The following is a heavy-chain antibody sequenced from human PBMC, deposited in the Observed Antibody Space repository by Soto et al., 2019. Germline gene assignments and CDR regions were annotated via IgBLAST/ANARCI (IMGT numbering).Heavy chain of an antibody. CDR1: GGSFSGYY. V-gene: IGHV4-34*01. CDR2: INHSGST. Sequence: QVQLQQWGAGLLKPSETLSLTCAVYGGSFSGYYWSWIRQPPGKGLEWIGEINHSGSTNYNPSLKSRVTISVDTSKNQFSLKLSSVTAADTAVYYCARAELVLLWFGEFPDAFDIWGQGTMVTVSS. J-gene: IGHJ3*02. CDR3: ARAELVLLWFGEFPDAFDI. D-gene: IGHD3-10*01.